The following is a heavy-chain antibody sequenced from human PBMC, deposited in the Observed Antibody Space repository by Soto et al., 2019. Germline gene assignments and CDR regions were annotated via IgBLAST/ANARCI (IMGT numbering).Heavy chain of an antibody. CDR2: ISSNGGST. CDR1: GFTFSSYA. Sequence: GGSLRLSCSASGFTFSSYAMHWVRQAPGKGLEYVSAISSNGGSTYYADSAKGRFTISRDNSKNTLYLQMSSLRAEDTAVYYCVKALRNFDWLPDFGYWRQGTLVTVPS. CDR3: VKALRNFDWLPDFGY. D-gene: IGHD3-9*01. J-gene: IGHJ4*02. V-gene: IGHV3-64D*06.